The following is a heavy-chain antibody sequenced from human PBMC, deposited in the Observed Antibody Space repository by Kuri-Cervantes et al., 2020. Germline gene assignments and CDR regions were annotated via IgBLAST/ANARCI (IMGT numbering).Heavy chain of an antibody. Sequence: SQTLSLTCAISGDSVSSNSAAWNWIRQSPSRGLEWLGRTYYRSKWYNDYAVSVKSRITINPDTSKNQFSLRLSSVTAADTAVYYCARGGWGLLPDNWFDPWGQGILVTVSS. CDR1: GDSVSSNSAA. CDR3: ARGGWGLLPDNWFDP. J-gene: IGHJ5*02. V-gene: IGHV6-1*01. D-gene: IGHD2-2*01. CDR2: TYYRSKWYN.